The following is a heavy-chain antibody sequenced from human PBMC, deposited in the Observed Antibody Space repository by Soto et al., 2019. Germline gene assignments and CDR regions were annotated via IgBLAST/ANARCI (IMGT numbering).Heavy chain of an antibody. CDR2: IHYSGST. Sequence: VQLQESGPGLVKPSETLSLTCTVSGGSISGYYWSWIRQSPGKGLEWIGYIHYSGSTNYNPSLNSRVTISVDTSKNQLSLKLSSVTAADTAVYYCARGSAAATKSPFDYWGQGTLVTVSS. CDR1: GGSISGYY. CDR3: ARGSAAATKSPFDY. J-gene: IGHJ4*02. D-gene: IGHD6-13*01. V-gene: IGHV4-59*01.